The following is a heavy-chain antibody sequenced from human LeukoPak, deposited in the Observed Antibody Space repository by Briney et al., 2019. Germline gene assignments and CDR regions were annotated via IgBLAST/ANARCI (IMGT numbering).Heavy chain of an antibody. CDR2: VYYSGST. D-gene: IGHD3-16*01. Sequence: SETLSLTCTVSGGSISSYYWSWIRQPPGKGLEWIGYVYYSGSTNYSPSLKSRVTISADTSKNQFSLNLSSVTAADSAVYSCARWQGGFFDYWGQGTLVTVSS. J-gene: IGHJ4*02. CDR1: GGSISSYY. V-gene: IGHV4-59*08. CDR3: ARWQGGFFDY.